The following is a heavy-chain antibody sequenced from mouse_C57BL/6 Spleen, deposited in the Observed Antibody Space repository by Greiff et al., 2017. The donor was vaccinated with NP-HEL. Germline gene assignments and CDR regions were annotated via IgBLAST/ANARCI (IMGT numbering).Heavy chain of an antibody. Sequence: EVMLVESGEGLVKPGGSLKLSCAASGFTFSSYAMSWVRQTPEKRLEWVAYISSGGDYIYYADTVKGRFTISRDNARNTLYLQMSSLKSEDTAMYYCTRNWDYYYAMDYWGQGTSVTVSS. CDR3: TRNWDYYYAMDY. J-gene: IGHJ4*01. D-gene: IGHD4-1*01. CDR2: ISSGGDYI. CDR1: GFTFSSYA. V-gene: IGHV5-9-1*02.